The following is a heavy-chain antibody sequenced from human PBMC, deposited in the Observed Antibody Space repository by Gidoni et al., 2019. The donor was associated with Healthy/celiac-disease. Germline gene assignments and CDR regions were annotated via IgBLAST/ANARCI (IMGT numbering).Heavy chain of an antibody. D-gene: IGHD3-3*01. J-gene: IGHJ5*02. CDR2: INPSGGST. V-gene: IGHV1-46*03. CDR3: ARDLAVDYDFWSGYSFDP. CDR1: GYNFTSYY. Sequence: QVQLVQSGAEVKKPGASGKVPCKASGYNFTSYYMHWGRQAPGQGLEWMGIINPSGGSTSSAQKFQGIVTMTRDTSTSTVYMELSSLRSEDTAVYYCARDLAVDYDFWSGYSFDPWGQGTLVTVSS.